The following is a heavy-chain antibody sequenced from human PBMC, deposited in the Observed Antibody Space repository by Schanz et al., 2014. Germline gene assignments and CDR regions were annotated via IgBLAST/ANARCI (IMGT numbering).Heavy chain of an antibody. J-gene: IGHJ4*02. D-gene: IGHD3-10*01. V-gene: IGHV1-8*01. CDR1: GYTFTSYD. Sequence: QVQLVQSGAEVKKPGASVKVSCTASGYTFTSYDINWVRQAPGQGLEWLGWMNPNSGNPGFAQKFRGRGTMTRNASMSTAYIERHSPTSEDTAVYYCARSGSSNGYFFDYWGQGTLVTVSS. CDR3: ARSGSSNGYFFDY. CDR2: MNPNSGNP.